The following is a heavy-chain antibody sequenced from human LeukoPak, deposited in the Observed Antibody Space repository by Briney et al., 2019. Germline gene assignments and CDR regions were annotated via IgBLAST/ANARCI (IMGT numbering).Heavy chain of an antibody. CDR1: GFTFSSYW. D-gene: IGHD3-16*01. CDR2: IKQDGSEK. V-gene: IGHV3-7*01. Sequence: PGGSLRLSCAASGFTFSSYWMSWVRQAPGKGLEWVANIKQDGSEKYYVDSVKGRFTISRDNAKNSLYLQMDSLRAEDTAMYFCAKGNVMGGRGFDYWGQGTLVTVSS. J-gene: IGHJ4*02. CDR3: AKGNVMGGRGFDY.